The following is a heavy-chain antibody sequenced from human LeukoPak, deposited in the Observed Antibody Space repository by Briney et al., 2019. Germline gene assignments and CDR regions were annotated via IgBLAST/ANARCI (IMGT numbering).Heavy chain of an antibody. Sequence: SETLSLTCTVSGDSISSGGFYWSWIRQHPGKGLEWIGRIHFSESTNYNPSLESRVTISVDTSKNQFSLILNSVTAAGTAVYYCARGNAADRPGVGFDIWGQGTMVTVSS. V-gene: IGHV4-31*03. J-gene: IGHJ3*02. CDR2: IHFSEST. CDR3: ARGNAADRPGVGFDI. CDR1: GDSISSGGFY. D-gene: IGHD6-6*01.